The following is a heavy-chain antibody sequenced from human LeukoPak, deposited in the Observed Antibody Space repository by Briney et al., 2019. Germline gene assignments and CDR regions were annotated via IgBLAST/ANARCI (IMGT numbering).Heavy chain of an antibody. Sequence: SVKVSCKASGGTFSSYAINWVRQAPGQGPEWMGRIIPIVGIANSAQKFQGRVTISADKSTTTVYMEVSSLRSEDTAVYYCARDSCFMGFDPWGQGTLVTVSS. J-gene: IGHJ5*02. D-gene: IGHD1-26*01. CDR1: GGTFSSYA. CDR2: IIPIVGIA. CDR3: ARDSCFMGFDP. V-gene: IGHV1-69*04.